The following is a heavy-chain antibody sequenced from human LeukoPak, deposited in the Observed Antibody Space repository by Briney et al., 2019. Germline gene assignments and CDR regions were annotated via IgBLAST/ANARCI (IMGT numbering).Heavy chain of an antibody. CDR1: GFTFSSYA. V-gene: IGHV3-23*01. Sequence: GGSLRLSCAASGFTFSSYAMSWVRQAPGKGLEWVSAISGSGGSTYYADSVKGRFTISRDNSKNTLYLQMNSLRAEDTAVYYCAKDGGHYYGSGSYSLDYWGQGTLVTVS. CDR3: AKDGGHYYGSGSYSLDY. CDR2: ISGSGGST. D-gene: IGHD3-10*01. J-gene: IGHJ4*02.